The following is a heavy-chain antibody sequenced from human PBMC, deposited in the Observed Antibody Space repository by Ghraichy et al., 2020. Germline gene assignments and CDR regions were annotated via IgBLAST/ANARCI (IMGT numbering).Heavy chain of an antibody. V-gene: IGHV4-59*01. D-gene: IGHD3-3*01. CDR3: ARDHYDFWSGYYQDYYYGMDV. CDR2: IYYSGST. Sequence: SQTLSLTCTVPGGSISSYNWSWIRQPPGKGLEWIGYIYYSGSTNYNPSLKSRVTISVDTSKNQFSLKLSSVTAADTAVYYCARDHYDFWSGYYQDYYYGMDVWGLGTTVTVSS. CDR1: GGSISSYN. J-gene: IGHJ6*02.